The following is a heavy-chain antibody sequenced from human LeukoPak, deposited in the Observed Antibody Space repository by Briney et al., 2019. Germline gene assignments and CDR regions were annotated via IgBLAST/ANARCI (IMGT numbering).Heavy chain of an antibody. CDR3: ARDYGGDQTFDP. J-gene: IGHJ5*02. CDR1: GGSISSHY. CDR2: IYYSGST. V-gene: IGHV4-59*11. D-gene: IGHD4/OR15-4a*01. Sequence: SETLSLTCTLSGGSISSHYWSWIRQPPGKGLEWIGYIYYSGSTNYNPSLKSRVTISVDTSKNQFSLKLSSVTAADTAVYYCARDYGGDQTFDPWGQGTLVTVSS.